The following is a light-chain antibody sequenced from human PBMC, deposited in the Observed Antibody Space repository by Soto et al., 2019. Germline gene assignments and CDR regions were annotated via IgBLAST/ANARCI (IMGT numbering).Light chain of an antibody. Sequence: EIGLTQSAATLSLSPGERATLSCGASQSVSSYLAWYQQKPGQTPRLLIYDTSIRATGVPARFSGSRYGAEFNLTISSLQSEDFAVYYCQHYVTWPLTFGGGTKVDIK. CDR2: DTS. CDR1: QSVSSY. V-gene: IGKV3-15*01. CDR3: QHYVTWPLT. J-gene: IGKJ4*01.